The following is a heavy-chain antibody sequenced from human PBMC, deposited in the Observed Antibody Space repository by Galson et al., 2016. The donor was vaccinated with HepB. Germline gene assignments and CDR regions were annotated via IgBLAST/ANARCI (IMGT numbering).Heavy chain of an antibody. J-gene: IGHJ4*01. CDR3: AMDTHSWVRIDW. CDR2: TSHTGST. CDR1: GDSIGTYY. V-gene: IGHV4-59*01. Sequence: SETLSLTCTVSGDSIGTYYWTWMRQPPGKGLEWIGYTSHTGSTNYNPSTKSPVTISRDTSNNQFSLKLTSVTAADPAIYFCAMDTHSWVRIDWWGQGTLVAVSS. D-gene: IGHD5-18*01.